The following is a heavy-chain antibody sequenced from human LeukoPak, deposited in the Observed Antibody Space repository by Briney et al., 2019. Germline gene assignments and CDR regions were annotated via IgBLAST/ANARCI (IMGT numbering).Heavy chain of an antibody. CDR2: INPNSGDT. V-gene: IGHV1-2*02. CDR1: GYTFTGYY. D-gene: IGHD5-12*01. Sequence: ASVKVSCKASGYTFTGYYIHWVRQAPGQGLEWMGLINPNSGDTNYAQNFQGRVTMTRDTSISTAYMELSRLRSDDTAVYYCARLRADHFDYWGQGTLVTVSS. CDR3: ARLRADHFDY. J-gene: IGHJ4*02.